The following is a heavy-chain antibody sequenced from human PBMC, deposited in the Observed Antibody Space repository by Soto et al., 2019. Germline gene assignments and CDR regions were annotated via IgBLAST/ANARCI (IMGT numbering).Heavy chain of an antibody. CDR2: ISYDGSNK. CDR1: GFTFSSYA. D-gene: IGHD1-26*01. J-gene: IGHJ4*02. CDR3: AREGREWELTPGWMDY. V-gene: IGHV3-30-3*01. Sequence: QVQLVESGGGVVQPGRSLRLSCAASGFTFSSYAMHWVRQAPGKGLEWVAVISYDGSNKYYADSVKGRFTISRDNSKNTLYLQMNSRRAEDTAVYYCAREGREWELTPGWMDYWGQGTLVTVSS.